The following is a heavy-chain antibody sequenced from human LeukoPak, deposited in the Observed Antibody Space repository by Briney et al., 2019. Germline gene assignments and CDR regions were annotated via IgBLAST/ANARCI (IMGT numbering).Heavy chain of an antibody. CDR2: ISASGGDT. Sequence: PGGCLRLSCVVSGLTFSSYSMSWVRQAPGKGLEWVSGISASGGDTWYPDSVKGRFTISRDNSKNTLFLQMNSLRVEDTAIYYCAKDAAGPEYWGQGTVDTVSS. J-gene: IGHJ4*02. CDR3: AKDAAGPEY. D-gene: IGHD6-13*01. CDR1: GLTFSSYS. V-gene: IGHV3-23*01.